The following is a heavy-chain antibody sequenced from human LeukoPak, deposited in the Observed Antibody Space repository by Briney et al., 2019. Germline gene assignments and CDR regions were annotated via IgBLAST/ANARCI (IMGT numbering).Heavy chain of an antibody. V-gene: IGHV3-23*01. Sequence: GGSLRLSCAASGFTFSTYNMNWVRQAPGKGLEWVSAVGGTDGRTYYAAFVKGRFTIYRDNSKNTLYLQMNSLRADDTAVYYCAKDGSYYFDYWGQGTLVAVSS. CDR3: AKDGSYYFDY. CDR1: GFTFSTYN. J-gene: IGHJ4*02. CDR2: VGGTDGRT.